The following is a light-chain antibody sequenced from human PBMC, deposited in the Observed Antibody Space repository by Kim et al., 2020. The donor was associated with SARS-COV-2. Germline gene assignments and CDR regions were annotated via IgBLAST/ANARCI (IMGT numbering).Light chain of an antibody. CDR2: DAS. Sequence: SASVGDRVTITCRASQGISNYLAWYQQKPGKVPKLLIFDASTLQSGVPSRFSGSGSGTDFTLTISSLQPEDVAAYYCQNYYSAPYTFGQGTKLEI. J-gene: IGKJ2*01. V-gene: IGKV1-27*01. CDR3: QNYYSAPYT. CDR1: QGISNY.